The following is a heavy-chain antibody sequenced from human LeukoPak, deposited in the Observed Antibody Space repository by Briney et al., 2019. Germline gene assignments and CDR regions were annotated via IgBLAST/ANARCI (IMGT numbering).Heavy chain of an antibody. CDR2: MNPNSGNT. Sequence: GASVKVSCKASGYTFTSYDINWVRQATGQGLEWMGWMNPNSGNTGYAQKFQGRVTMTRNTSISTAYMELSSLGSEDTAVYYCARGEDYYDSSGYYLNWFDPWGQGTLVTVSS. CDR3: ARGEDYYDSSGYYLNWFDP. V-gene: IGHV1-8*01. D-gene: IGHD3-22*01. J-gene: IGHJ5*02. CDR1: GYTFTSYD.